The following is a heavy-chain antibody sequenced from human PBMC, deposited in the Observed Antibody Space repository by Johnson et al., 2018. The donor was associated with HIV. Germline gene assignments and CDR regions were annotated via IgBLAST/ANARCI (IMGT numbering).Heavy chain of an antibody. CDR1: GFTLNSYG. CDR3: AREGAWEVRPGAFDI. V-gene: IGHV3-30*19. Sequence: QVQLVESGGGVVQPGGSLRLSCAASGFTLNSYGMHWVRQAPGKGLEWVAVISYDGNNKYYADSVKGRFTISRDNSKNTLFLQMDSLRADDTAVYYCAREGAWEVRPGAFDIWGQGTMVTVSP. D-gene: IGHD1-26*01. CDR2: ISYDGNNK. J-gene: IGHJ3*02.